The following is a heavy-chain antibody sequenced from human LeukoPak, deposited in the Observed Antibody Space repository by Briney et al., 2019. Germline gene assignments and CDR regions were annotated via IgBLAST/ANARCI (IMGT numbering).Heavy chain of an antibody. J-gene: IGHJ4*02. V-gene: IGHV3-23*01. CDR3: AKHYTSAWYADY. D-gene: IGHD6-19*01. CDR1: GFTFSSYA. CDR2: LCGSAGST. Sequence: PGRSLRLSCAASGFTFSSYATSWVSQDPGKWLEWVSALCGSAGSTYYADSVEGRFTISRDSSKNTLYLQMNSLRAENTALYCCAKHYTSAWYADYWSQGTLVTVPA.